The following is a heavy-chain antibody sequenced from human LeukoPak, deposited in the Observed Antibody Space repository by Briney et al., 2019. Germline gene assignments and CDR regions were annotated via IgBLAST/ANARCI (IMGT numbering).Heavy chain of an antibody. V-gene: IGHV4-59*12. CDR3: TRDPRHFDS. D-gene: IGHD6-6*01. J-gene: IGHJ5*01. Sequence: SETLSLTCTVSGGSISSYYWSWIRQPPGKGLEWIGYIYYSGSTNYNPSLKNRVTISVDTSKNQFSLKLSSVTAADTAVYYCTRDPRHFDSCGQGTLVTVSS. CDR2: IYYSGST. CDR1: GGSISSYY.